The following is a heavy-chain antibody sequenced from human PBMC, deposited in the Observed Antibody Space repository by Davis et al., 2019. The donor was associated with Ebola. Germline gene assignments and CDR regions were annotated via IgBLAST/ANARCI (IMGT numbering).Heavy chain of an antibody. CDR2: IYHSGST. D-gene: IGHD3-3*01. V-gene: IGHV4-4*02. J-gene: IGHJ6*03. Sequence: SETLSLTCAVSGGSISSSNWWSWVRQPPGKGLEWIGEIYHSGSTNYNPSLKSRVTISVDKSKNQFSLKLSSVTAADTAVYYCGGVLEWLSLGEYYYYMDVWGKGTTVTVSS. CDR1: GGSISSSNW. CDR3: GGVLEWLSLGEYYYYMDV.